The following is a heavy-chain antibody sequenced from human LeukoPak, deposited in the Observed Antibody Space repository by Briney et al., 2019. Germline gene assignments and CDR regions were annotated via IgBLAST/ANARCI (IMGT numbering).Heavy chain of an antibody. CDR1: GGSISNDGYY. J-gene: IGHJ4*02. CDR2: IYYSGST. V-gene: IGHV4-61*08. Sequence: SETLSLTCTVSGGSISNDGYYWSWIRQPPGKGLEWIGYIYYSGSTNYNPSLKSRVTISVDTSKNQFSLKLSSVTAADTAVYYCARAGYSYGLAFSGSFDYWGQGTLVTVSS. CDR3: ARAGYSYGLAFSGSFDY. D-gene: IGHD5-18*01.